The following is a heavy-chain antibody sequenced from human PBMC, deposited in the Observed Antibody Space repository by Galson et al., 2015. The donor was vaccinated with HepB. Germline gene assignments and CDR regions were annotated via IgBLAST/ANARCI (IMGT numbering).Heavy chain of an antibody. D-gene: IGHD1-26*01. CDR3: VRVVEKSGVGWYFDL. J-gene: IGHJ2*01. V-gene: IGHV4-59*12. CDR2: FYHSGTI. CDR1: DGSMSSST. Sequence: SETLSLTCSVSDGSMSSSTWSWIRQPPGKGLEWIGFFYHSGTIKYNPSLESRGTILLDSSKRQFSLKLTYVAAADTAVYYCVRVVEKSGVGWYFDLWGRGTLVTVSS.